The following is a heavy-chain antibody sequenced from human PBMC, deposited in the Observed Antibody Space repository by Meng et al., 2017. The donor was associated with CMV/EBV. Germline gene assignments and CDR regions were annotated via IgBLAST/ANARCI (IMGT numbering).Heavy chain of an antibody. CDR1: GGCISRGDYY. J-gene: IGHJ4*02. D-gene: IGHD2-21*02. Sequence: QVQWKEAAPGLVKPSPTLSLSCTVSGGCISRGDYYWRWIRQPPGKGLEWIGYIYYSGSTYYNPSLKSRVTISVDTSKNQFSLKLSSVTAADTAVYYCAREGDNPFDYWGQGTLVTVSS. CDR2: IYYSGST. V-gene: IGHV4-30-4*01. CDR3: AREGDNPFDY.